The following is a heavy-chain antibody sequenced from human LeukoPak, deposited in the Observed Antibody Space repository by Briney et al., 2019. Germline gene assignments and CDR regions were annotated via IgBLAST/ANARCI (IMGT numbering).Heavy chain of an antibody. D-gene: IGHD4-17*01. CDR3: AREGYGDYGQDY. V-gene: IGHV1-24*01. Sequence: GASVKVSCKVSGYTLTALSMNWVRQAPGKGLEWMGGFDPEDGETIYAQKFQGRVTMTEDTSTDTAYMELSSLRSEDTAVYYCAREGYGDYGQDYWGQGTLVTVSS. CDR2: FDPEDGET. CDR1: GYTLTALS. J-gene: IGHJ4*02.